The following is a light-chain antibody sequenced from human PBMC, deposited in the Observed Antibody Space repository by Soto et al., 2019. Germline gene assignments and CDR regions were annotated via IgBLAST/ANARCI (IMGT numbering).Light chain of an antibody. CDR2: DVS. V-gene: IGLV2-14*01. J-gene: IGLJ2*01. CDR1: SSDVGGYNY. Sequence: QSALTQPASVSGSPGQSITISCTGTSSDVGGYNYVSWYQQHPGKAPKFMIYDVSNRPSGVSNRFSGSKSGNTAFLTISGLHAEDEADYDCSSYTSSSTLGHVVFGGGTKLTVL. CDR3: SSYTSSSTLGHVV.